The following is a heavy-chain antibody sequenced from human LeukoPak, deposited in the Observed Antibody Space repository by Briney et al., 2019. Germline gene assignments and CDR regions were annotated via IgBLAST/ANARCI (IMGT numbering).Heavy chain of an antibody. CDR3: TRGRDLFDS. J-gene: IGHJ4*02. CDR2: ISSSSATI. CDR1: AFTFNTYS. V-gene: IGHV3-48*04. Sequence: GGSLRLSCVASAFTFNTYSMNWFRQAPGKGLEWISYISSSSATIYYADSVKGRFTISRDNAKNSLYLQMNSLRAEDTAVYYCTRGRDLFDSWSQGTLVIVSP.